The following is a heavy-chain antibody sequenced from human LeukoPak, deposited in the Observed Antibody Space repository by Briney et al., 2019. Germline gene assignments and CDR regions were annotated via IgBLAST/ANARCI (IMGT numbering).Heavy chain of an antibody. D-gene: IGHD5-12*01. CDR3: ARVSGYSGYDTLDY. Sequence: GGSLRLSCAASGFAISSNYMNWVRQAPGKGLEWVSVISTGGTTYYANSVQGRFTISRDYSKNTLYLEMNNLRAEDTAVYYCARVSGYSGYDTLDYWGQGTLVTVS. CDR2: ISTGGTT. CDR1: GFAISSNY. J-gene: IGHJ4*02. V-gene: IGHV3-66*01.